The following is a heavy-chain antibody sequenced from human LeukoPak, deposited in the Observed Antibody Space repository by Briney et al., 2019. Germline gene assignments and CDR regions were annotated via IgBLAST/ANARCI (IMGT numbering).Heavy chain of an antibody. CDR3: ARSYYYDSSGYYYDYYYYGMDV. Sequence: GGSLRLSCVASGFTFSSYWMHWVRQAPGKGLVWFSRINSDGSSTSYADSVKGRFTISRDNAKNTLYLQMNSLRAEDTAVYYCARSYYYDSSGYYYDYYYYGMDVWGQGTTVTVSS. V-gene: IGHV3-74*01. CDR2: INSDGSST. D-gene: IGHD3-22*01. J-gene: IGHJ6*02. CDR1: GFTFSSYW.